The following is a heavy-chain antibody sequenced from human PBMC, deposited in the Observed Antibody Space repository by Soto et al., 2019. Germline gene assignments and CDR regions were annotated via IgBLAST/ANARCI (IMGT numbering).Heavy chain of an antibody. V-gene: IGHV2-70*01. Sequence: VFGPRSVNRPQGLTLSCSFSAFSQSTSGMCVSWIRQPPGKALEWLALIDWDDDKYYSTSLKTRLTISKDTSKNQVVLTMTNMDPVDTATYYCARIPYGDYGEGYYYYGMYVWGQGTTV. CDR3: ARIPYGDYGEGYYYYGMYV. J-gene: IGHJ6*02. D-gene: IGHD4-17*01. CDR2: IDWDDDK. CDR1: AFSQSTSGMC.